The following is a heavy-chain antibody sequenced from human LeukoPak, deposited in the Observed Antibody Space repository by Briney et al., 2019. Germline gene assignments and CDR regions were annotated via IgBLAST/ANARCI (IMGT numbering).Heavy chain of an antibody. CDR1: GFTFSGYW. CDR2: ISSSSSYI. V-gene: IGHV3-21*01. D-gene: IGHD3-3*01. CDR3: ARDAFWSGEAWFDP. J-gene: IGHJ5*02. Sequence: GGSLRLSCAASGFTFSGYWIHWVRQAPVKGLEWVSSISSSSSYIYYADSVKGRFTISRDNAKNSLYLQMNSLRAEDTAVYYCARDAFWSGEAWFDPWGQGTLVTVSS.